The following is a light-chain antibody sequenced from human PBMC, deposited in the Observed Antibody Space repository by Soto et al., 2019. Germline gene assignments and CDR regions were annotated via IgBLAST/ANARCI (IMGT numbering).Light chain of an antibody. Sequence: EILLTQSPGTLSLSPGEIATLSCRASQTVSNNFLAWYQQKPGQLPRLLIYGASWRATGIPDRFSGSGSGTDFHLTVSRLESEYFAVYYCQEYSSSPRTVGEGTGVEVK. CDR1: QTVSNNF. CDR3: QEYSSSPRT. V-gene: IGKV3-20*01. CDR2: GAS. J-gene: IGKJ1*01.